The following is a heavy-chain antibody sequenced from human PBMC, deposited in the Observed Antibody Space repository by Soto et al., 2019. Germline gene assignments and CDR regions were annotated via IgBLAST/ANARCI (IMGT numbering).Heavy chain of an antibody. D-gene: IGHD5-12*01. V-gene: IGHV1-18*01. Sequence: QVQLVQSGAEVKKPGASVQVSCKDSGYTFTRSGISWVRQAPGQGPEWMGWISSYNGDTNYAQTFQGRVTITTDTSTSTAYMELRSLRSDDTAVYYCAREGVAPYYYYGMDVWGQGTPVTVSS. CDR3: AREGVAPYYYYGMDV. CDR2: ISSYNGDT. CDR1: GYTFTRSG. J-gene: IGHJ6*02.